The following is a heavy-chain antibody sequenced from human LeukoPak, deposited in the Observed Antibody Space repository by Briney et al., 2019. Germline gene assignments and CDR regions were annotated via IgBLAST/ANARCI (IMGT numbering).Heavy chain of an antibody. J-gene: IGHJ3*01. CDR1: GGTFSSHA. CDR3: ARAPFHFDGSGFSMDAFDV. Sequence: SVKVSCKASGGTFSSHAVSWARQAPGQGREWMGGTTPIFGSAEYAQKLQDRLTITTDDSTSTAYMILSSLRSEDTAVYYCARAPFHFDGSGFSMDAFDVWGQGTMVTVSS. CDR2: TTPIFGSA. V-gene: IGHV1-69*05. D-gene: IGHD3-22*01.